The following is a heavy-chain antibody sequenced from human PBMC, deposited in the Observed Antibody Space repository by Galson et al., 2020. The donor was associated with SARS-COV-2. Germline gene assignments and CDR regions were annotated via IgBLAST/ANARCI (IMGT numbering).Heavy chain of an antibody. CDR3: AGTTLNFDC. CDR1: GDSISSFY. D-gene: IGHD1-1*01. CDR2: VHYTGST. Sequence: SETLSLTCTVSGDSISSFYWSWIRQSPGKGLEWIGYVHYTGSTNYSPSLASRVTMSVDTSKRLFSLRLTSVTAADTAVYYCAGTTLNFDCWGQGTLVTGSS. J-gene: IGHJ4*02. V-gene: IGHV4-59*08.